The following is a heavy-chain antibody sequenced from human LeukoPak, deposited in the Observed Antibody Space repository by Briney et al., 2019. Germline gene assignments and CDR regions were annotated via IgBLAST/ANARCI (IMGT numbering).Heavy chain of an antibody. CDR2: MNPNSGNT. D-gene: IGHD3-16*02. CDR1: GYTFTSYD. V-gene: IGHV1-8*03. J-gene: IGHJ4*02. CDR3: ARGLRLGELSLVKY. Sequence: ASVKVSCKASGYTFTSYDINWVRQATGQGLEWMGWMNPNSGNTGYAQKFQGRVTITRNTSISTAYMELSSLRSEDTAVYYCARGLRLGELSLVKYWGQGTLVTVSS.